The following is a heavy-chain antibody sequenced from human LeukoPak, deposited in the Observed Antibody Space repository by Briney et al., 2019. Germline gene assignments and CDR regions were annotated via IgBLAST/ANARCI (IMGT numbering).Heavy chain of an antibody. CDR1: GGSISSGGYS. J-gene: IGHJ4*02. CDR2: IYHSGST. V-gene: IGHV4-30-2*01. D-gene: IGHD6-19*01. CDR3: ASGGGWYLDY. Sequence: SETLSLTCAVSGGSISSGGYSWSWIRQPPGKGLEWIGYIYHSGSTYYNPSLKSRVTISVDRSKNQFSLKLSSVTAADTAVYYCASGGGWYLDYWGQGTLVTVSS.